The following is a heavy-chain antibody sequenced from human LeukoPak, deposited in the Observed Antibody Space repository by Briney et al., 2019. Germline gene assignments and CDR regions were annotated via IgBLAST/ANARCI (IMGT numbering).Heavy chain of an antibody. D-gene: IGHD3-22*01. CDR3: ARVDYYDSSGYFDY. J-gene: IGHJ4*02. CDR2: INPNSGGT. Sequence: ASVKVSCKASGYTFTSYAMNWVRQAPGQGLEWMGWINPNSGGTNYAQKFQGRVTMTRDTSISTAYMELSRLRSDDTAVYYCARVDYYDSSGYFDYWGQGTLVTVSS. CDR1: GYTFTSYA. V-gene: IGHV1-2*02.